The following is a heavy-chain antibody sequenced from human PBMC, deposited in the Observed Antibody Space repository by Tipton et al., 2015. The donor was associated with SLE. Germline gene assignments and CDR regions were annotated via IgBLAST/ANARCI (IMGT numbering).Heavy chain of an antibody. CDR3: ARGRLRGVGWFDP. CDR2: INHSGST. J-gene: IGHJ5*02. D-gene: IGHD1-26*01. V-gene: IGHV4-34*01. CDR1: GESFSGYY. Sequence: TLSLTCAVYGESFSGYYWSWIRQPPGKGLEWIGEINHSGSTNYNPSLKSRVAISVDTSKNQFSLKLSSVTAADTAVYYCARGRLRGVGWFDPWGQGTLVTVSS.